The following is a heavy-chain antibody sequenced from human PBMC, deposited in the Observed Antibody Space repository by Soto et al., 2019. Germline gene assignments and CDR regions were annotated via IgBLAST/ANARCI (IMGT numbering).Heavy chain of an antibody. CDR2: ISSSSSTI. CDR1: GFTFSSYS. J-gene: IGHJ4*02. Sequence: GGSLRLSCAASGFTFSSYSMNWVRQAPGKGLEWVSYISSSSSTIYYADSVKGRFTISRDNAKNSLYLQMNSLRAEDTAVYYCARVGFFGVVITPHQFDYWGQGTLATVSS. D-gene: IGHD3-3*01. CDR3: ARVGFFGVVITPHQFDY. V-gene: IGHV3-48*01.